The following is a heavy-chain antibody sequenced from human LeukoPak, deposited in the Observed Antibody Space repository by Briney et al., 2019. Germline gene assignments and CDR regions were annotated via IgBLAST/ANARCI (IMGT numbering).Heavy chain of an antibody. CDR1: GGSFSGYY. CDR3: ARCAVAYAWAWFDP. D-gene: IGHD4-23*01. Sequence: TSETLSLTCAVYGGSFSGYYWSWIRQPPGKGLEWIGEINHSGSTNYDPSLKSRVTISADTSKNQFSLKLSSVTAADTAVYYCARCAVAYAWAWFDPWGQGTLVTVSS. J-gene: IGHJ5*02. V-gene: IGHV4-34*01. CDR2: INHSGST.